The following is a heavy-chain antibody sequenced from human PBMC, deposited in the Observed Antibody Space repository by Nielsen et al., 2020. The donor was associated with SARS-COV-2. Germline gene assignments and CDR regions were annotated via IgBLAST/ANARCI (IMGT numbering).Heavy chain of an antibody. Sequence: GESLKISCAASGFTFSSYGMHWVRQAPGKGLEWVAVISYDGSNKYYADSVKGRFTISRDNSKNTLYLQMNSLRAEDTAIYYCAGDGGGGYDIREGFDYWGQGTLVTVSS. J-gene: IGHJ4*02. V-gene: IGHV3-30*03. CDR2: ISYDGSNK. D-gene: IGHD3-9*01. CDR1: GFTFSSYG. CDR3: AGDGGGGYDIREGFDY.